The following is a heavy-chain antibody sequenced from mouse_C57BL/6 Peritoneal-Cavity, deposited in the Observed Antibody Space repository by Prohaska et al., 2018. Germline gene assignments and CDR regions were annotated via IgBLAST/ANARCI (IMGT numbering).Heavy chain of an antibody. V-gene: IGHV1-15*01. J-gene: IGHJ2*01. Sequence: GSELVMPGASVTLSCKASGYPFTDYEMHCVKQTPVHGLEWIGAIDPETGGTAYNQKFKGKAILTADKSSSTAYMELRSLTSEDSAVYYCTRWDYDGDYWGQGNTLKVAS. CDR2: IDPETGGT. D-gene: IGHD2-4*01. CDR3: TRWDYDGDY. CDR1: GYPFTDYE.